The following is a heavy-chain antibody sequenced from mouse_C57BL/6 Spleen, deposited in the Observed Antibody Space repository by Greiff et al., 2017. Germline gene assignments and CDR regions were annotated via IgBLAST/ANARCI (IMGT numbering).Heavy chain of an antibody. J-gene: IGHJ2*01. CDR3: ARHEDRYYYGSRGYFDY. CDR2: FYPGSGSI. CDR1: GYTFTEYT. V-gene: IGHV1-62-2*01. Sequence: QVQLKESGAELVKPGASVKLSCKASGYTFTEYTIHWVKQRSGQGLEWIGWFYPGSGSIKYNEKFKDKATLTADKSSSTVYMELSRLTSEDSAVYFCARHEDRYYYGSRGYFDYWGQGTTLTVSS. D-gene: IGHD1-1*01.